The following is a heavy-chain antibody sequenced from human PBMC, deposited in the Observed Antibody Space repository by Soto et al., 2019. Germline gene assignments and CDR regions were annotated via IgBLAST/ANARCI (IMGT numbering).Heavy chain of an antibody. CDR3: ARVRVIRGVILSHFRL. Sequence: SVKVSCKASGGTFRSYCISWVLQAPGQGLDWMGVIIPLYGTVNYAQKFQGRVSITADKSTSTAYMDLNSLRSDGTAVYYCARVRVIRGVILSHFRLWGQGTLVTVSS. J-gene: IGHJ4*02. V-gene: IGHV1-69*06. D-gene: IGHD3-10*01. CDR1: GGTFRSYC. CDR2: IIPLYGTV.